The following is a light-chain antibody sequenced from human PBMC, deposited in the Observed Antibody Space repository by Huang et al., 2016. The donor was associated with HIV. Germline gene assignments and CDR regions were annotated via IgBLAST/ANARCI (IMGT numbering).Light chain of an antibody. Sequence: EMVMTQSPATLSVSPGERATLSCRASQRVSSDLAWYQQKPGQAPRLLIYGASTRATGIPARFSGLGSGTEFTLTISSLQSDDLAVYYCQQYNNWPLTFGGGTKVDIK. V-gene: IGKV3-15*01. CDR1: QRVSSD. J-gene: IGKJ4*01. CDR2: GAS. CDR3: QQYNNWPLT.